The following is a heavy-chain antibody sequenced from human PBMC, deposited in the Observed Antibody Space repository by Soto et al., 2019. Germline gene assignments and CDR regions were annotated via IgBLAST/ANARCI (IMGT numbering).Heavy chain of an antibody. D-gene: IGHD6-19*01. CDR2: INPNSGGT. J-gene: IGHJ4*02. Sequence: ASVKVSCKASGYTFTDYYMHWVRQAPGQGLEWMGWINPNSGGTNYAQSFQGRVTMTRDTSISTAYMEVRRLRSDDTAVYYCARFQSSVAGTLADYWGQGTLVTVSS. CDR1: GYTFTDYY. CDR3: ARFQSSVAGTLADY. V-gene: IGHV1-2*02.